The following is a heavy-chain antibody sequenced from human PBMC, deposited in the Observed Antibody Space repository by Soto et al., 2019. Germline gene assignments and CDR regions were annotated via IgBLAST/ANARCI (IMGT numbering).Heavy chain of an antibody. V-gene: IGHV3-21*01. D-gene: IGHD3-16*02. CDR3: AREFSGRRIMITFGGVIGGNYYMDV. Sequence: GGSLRLSCAASGFTFSSYSMNWVRQAPGKGLEWVSSISSSSSYIYYADSVKGRFTISRDNAKNSLYLKRNSLRTEDTAVYYCAREFSGRRIMITFGGVIGGNYYMDVWGKGTTVTVSS. CDR2: ISSSSSYI. J-gene: IGHJ6*03. CDR1: GFTFSSYS.